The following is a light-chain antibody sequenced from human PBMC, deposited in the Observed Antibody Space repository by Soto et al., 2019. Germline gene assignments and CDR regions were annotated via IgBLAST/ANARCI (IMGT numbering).Light chain of an antibody. CDR1: ESISSW. Sequence: DIQMSQSPYTLSASVGDRVSIICRGRESISSWLAWYQQKPGKAPKLLIYKASSLESGVASRFSGSGSGTEFTLTIRSLQPDDFATYYCQQYNGTFGQGTKVDIK. J-gene: IGKJ1*01. CDR3: QQYNGT. CDR2: KAS. V-gene: IGKV1-5*03.